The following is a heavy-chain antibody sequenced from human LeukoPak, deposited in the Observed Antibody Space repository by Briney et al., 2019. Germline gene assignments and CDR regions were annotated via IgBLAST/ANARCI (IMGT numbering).Heavy chain of an antibody. CDR3: ARLAAGRDYFDY. CDR2: TWYDGSNK. V-gene: IGHV3-33*01. Sequence: GGSLRLSCAASGFTFSNYGMHWVRQAPGKGLEWVAVTWYDGSNKYYADSVKGRFTSSRDNSKNTLHLQMESLRAEDTAVYYCARLAAGRDYFDYWGEGTLVTVPT. D-gene: IGHD6-13*01. CDR1: GFTFSNYG. J-gene: IGHJ4*02.